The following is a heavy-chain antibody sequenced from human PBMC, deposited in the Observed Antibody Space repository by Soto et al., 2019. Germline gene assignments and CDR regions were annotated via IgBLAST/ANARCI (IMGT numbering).Heavy chain of an antibody. V-gene: IGHV3-30*18. CDR2: ISHDGSKK. CDR1: GFSFGKYA. CDR3: AKDISRYSGSYTYYFDY. J-gene: IGHJ4*02. D-gene: IGHD1-26*01. Sequence: QVQLVESGGGVVQPGRSLRLSCVASGFSFGKYAMHWVRQAPGKELEWVAVISHDGSKKYSADSVMGRFTISRDNSENTLSLQVNSLRGEDTAVYYCAKDISRYSGSYTYYFDYWGQGTLVTVSS.